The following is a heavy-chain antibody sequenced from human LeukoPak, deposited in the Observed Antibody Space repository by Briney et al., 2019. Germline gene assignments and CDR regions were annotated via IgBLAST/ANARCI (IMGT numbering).Heavy chain of an antibody. Sequence: ASVKVSCKASGYTFTGYYMHWVRQAPGQGLEWMGWINPNSGGTNYAQKFQGRVTMTRDTSISTAYMELSRLRSDDTAVYYCARVRITMVRGVTGWFDPWGQGTLVTVSS. CDR2: INPNSGGT. CDR3: ARVRITMVRGVTGWFDP. V-gene: IGHV1-2*02. D-gene: IGHD3-10*01. J-gene: IGHJ5*02. CDR1: GYTFTGYY.